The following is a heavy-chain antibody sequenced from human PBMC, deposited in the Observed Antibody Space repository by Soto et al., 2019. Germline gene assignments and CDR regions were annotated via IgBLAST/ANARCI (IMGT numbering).Heavy chain of an antibody. CDR2: ISAYNGNT. V-gene: IGHV1-18*04. CDR1: GYTFTSYG. Sequence: ASVKVSCKASGYTFTSYGISWVRPAPGQGLEWMGWISAYNGNTNYAQKLQGRVTMTTDTSTSTAYMELRSLRSDDTAVYYCARDKDGITMVRGVINWFDPWGQGTLVTVS. J-gene: IGHJ5*02. CDR3: ARDKDGITMVRGVINWFDP. D-gene: IGHD3-10*01.